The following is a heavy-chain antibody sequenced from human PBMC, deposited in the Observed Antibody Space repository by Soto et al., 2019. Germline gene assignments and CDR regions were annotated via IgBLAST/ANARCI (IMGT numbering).Heavy chain of an antibody. V-gene: IGHV4-59*01. D-gene: IGHD3-22*01. Sequence: SETLSLTCTVSGGSISSYYWSWIRQPPGKGLEWIGYIYYSGSTNYNPSLKSRVTISVDTSKNQFSLKLSSVTAADTAVYYCARENYYDSSGYYSPTFDYWGQGTLVTVSS. CDR3: ARENYYDSSGYYSPTFDY. CDR1: GGSISSYY. CDR2: IYYSGST. J-gene: IGHJ4*02.